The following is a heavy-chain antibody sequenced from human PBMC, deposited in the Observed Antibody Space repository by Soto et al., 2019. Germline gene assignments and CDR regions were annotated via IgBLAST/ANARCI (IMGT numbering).Heavy chain of an antibody. J-gene: IGHJ4*02. D-gene: IGHD3-10*01. CDR1: GFTFSSYN. CDR2: ISSSSSYI. V-gene: IGHV3-21*01. CDR3: ARVVSPDYYADY. Sequence: EVQLVESGGGLVKPGGSLRLSCAASGFTFSSYNMNWVRQAPGKGLEWVSSISSSSSYIYYADSVKGRFTISRDNAKNSLYLQMNSLRAEDTAVYYCARVVSPDYYADYWGQGTLVTVSS.